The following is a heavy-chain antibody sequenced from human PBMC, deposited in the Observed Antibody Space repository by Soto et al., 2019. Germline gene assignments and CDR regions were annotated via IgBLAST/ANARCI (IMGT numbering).Heavy chain of an antibody. Sequence: QVQLVESGGGVVQPGRSLRLSCAASGFDFSTFGMHWVRQAPGKGLDWVAVTSYDGGHKYYADSVKGRFTISRDNSKNTLYLQMNSLRVEDTAVYYCAKAPPPSTGGNTYWYFDLWGRGTQVTVSS. CDR3: AKAPPPSTGGNTYWYFDL. J-gene: IGHJ2*01. D-gene: IGHD2-15*01. CDR1: GFDFSTFG. V-gene: IGHV3-30*18. CDR2: TSYDGGHK.